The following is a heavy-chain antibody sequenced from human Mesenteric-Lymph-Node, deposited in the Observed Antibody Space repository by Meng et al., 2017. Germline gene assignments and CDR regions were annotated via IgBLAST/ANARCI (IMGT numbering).Heavy chain of an antibody. V-gene: IGHV1-2*06. CDR3: ARIYYDSSGYYSNKNWYFDL. CDR1: GGTFSSYT. CDR2: INPNSGGT. J-gene: IGHJ2*01. Sequence: ASVKVSCKASGGTFSSYTISWVRQAPGQGLEWMGRINPNSGGTNYAQKFQGRVTMTRDTSISTAYMELSRLRSEDTAVYYCARIYYDSSGYYSNKNWYFDLWGRGTLVTVSS. D-gene: IGHD3-22*01.